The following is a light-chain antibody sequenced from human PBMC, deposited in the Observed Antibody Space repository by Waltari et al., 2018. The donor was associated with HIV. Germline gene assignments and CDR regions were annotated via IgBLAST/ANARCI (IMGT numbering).Light chain of an antibody. CDR2: EVS. CDR3: SSYTSSSTLLV. J-gene: IGLJ1*01. Sequence: QSALTQPASVSGSPGQSITISCTGTSSDVASYNYVSWYQLNPGKAPKLMIYEVSNRPSGVSNRFSGSKSGNTASLTISGLQAEDEADYYCSSYTSSSTLLVFGTGTKVTVL. V-gene: IGLV2-14*01. CDR1: SSDVASYNY.